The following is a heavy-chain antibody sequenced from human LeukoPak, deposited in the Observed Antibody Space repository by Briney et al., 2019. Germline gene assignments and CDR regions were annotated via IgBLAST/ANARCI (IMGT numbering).Heavy chain of an antibody. CDR3: ARQPRYSSSSPHDY. Sequence: SETPSLTCTVSGGSISSSSYYWGWIRRPPGKGLEWIGSIYYSGSTYYNPSLKSRVTISVDTSKNQFSLKLSSVTAADTAVYYCARQPRYSSSSPHDYWGQGTLVTVSS. CDR2: IYYSGST. J-gene: IGHJ4*02. CDR1: GGSISSSSYY. V-gene: IGHV4-39*01. D-gene: IGHD6-6*01.